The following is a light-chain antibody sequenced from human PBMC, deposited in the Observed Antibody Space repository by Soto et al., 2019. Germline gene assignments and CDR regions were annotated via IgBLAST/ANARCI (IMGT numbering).Light chain of an antibody. Sequence: DIQITQSPSPPFSSLGEKKTITSRASQNIYHWLAWYQQKPGEAPNLLIYDASSLGGGVPSRFSGSGSGTEFTLTLSSLQPDDFATYYCQQYNDYPYTFGQGTKVDIK. V-gene: IGKV1-5*01. CDR2: DAS. J-gene: IGKJ2*01. CDR1: QNIYHW. CDR3: QQYNDYPYT.